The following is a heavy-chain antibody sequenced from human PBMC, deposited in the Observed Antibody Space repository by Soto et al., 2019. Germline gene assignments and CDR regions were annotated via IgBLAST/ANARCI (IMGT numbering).Heavy chain of an antibody. CDR2: IFYTGST. CDR3: ARQSIPIGEVIARDGFDI. V-gene: IGHV4-39*01. CDR1: GGSTRSSNYY. Sequence: QLQLQESGPGLVKPSETLSLTCSVSGGSTRSSNYYWAWIRQPPGKGLEGIGSIFYTGSTDYSPSLKSRVTISADTSKNQFSLKLSSVTAADTAVYYCARQSIPIGEVIARDGFDIWGQGTMVTVSS. J-gene: IGHJ3*02. D-gene: IGHD3-16*02.